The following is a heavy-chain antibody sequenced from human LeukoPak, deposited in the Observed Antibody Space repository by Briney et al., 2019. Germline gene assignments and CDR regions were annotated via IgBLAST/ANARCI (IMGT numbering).Heavy chain of an antibody. V-gene: IGHV4-4*02. Sequence: SETLSLTCSVSGDSISSNEWWSWVRQPPGQGLEWIGEVFHSGSTNYNPSLKSRVTISIDKSKNQFSLEVTSVTAADTAIYYCARDLAVAGTNYFDFWGQGVLVTVSS. CDR3: ARDLAVAGTNYFDF. CDR1: GDSISSNEW. J-gene: IGHJ4*02. CDR2: VFHSGST. D-gene: IGHD6-19*01.